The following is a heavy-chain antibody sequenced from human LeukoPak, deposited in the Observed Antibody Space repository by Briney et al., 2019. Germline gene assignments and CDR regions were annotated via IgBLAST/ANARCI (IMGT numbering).Heavy chain of an antibody. CDR1: EFTFNSYS. CDR2: ISGSSSYI. J-gene: IGHJ3*02. D-gene: IGHD3-10*01. V-gene: IGHV3-21*06. CDR3: ARDSYGSGSFDI. Sequence: PGGSLRLSCEASEFTFNSYSLNWVRQAPGKGLEWVSSISGSSSYIYYADSVKGRFTISRDNAKSSLYLDMNSLRVEDTAVYYCARDSYGSGSFDIWGQGTMVTVSS.